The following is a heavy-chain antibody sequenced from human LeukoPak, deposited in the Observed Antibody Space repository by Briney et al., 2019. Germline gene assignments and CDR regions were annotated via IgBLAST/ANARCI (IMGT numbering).Heavy chain of an antibody. V-gene: IGHV3-30*02. Sequence: PGGSLRLSCAASGFTFSSYGMHWVRQAPGKGLEWVAVIRYDGSNKYYADSVKGRFTISRDNSKNTLYLQMNSLRAEDTAVYYCAKSSGYSSSWPFDYWGQGTLVTVSS. CDR3: AKSSGYSSSWPFDY. CDR2: IRYDGSNK. CDR1: GFTFSSYG. J-gene: IGHJ4*02. D-gene: IGHD6-13*01.